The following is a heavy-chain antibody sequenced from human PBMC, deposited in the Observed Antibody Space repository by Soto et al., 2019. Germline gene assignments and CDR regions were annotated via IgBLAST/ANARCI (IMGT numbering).Heavy chain of an antibody. CDR2: ISYDGSNK. CDR1: GFTFSSYG. J-gene: IGHJ4*02. V-gene: IGHV3-30*18. Sequence: GGSLRLSCAASGFTFSSYGMHWVRQAPGKGLEWVAVISYDGSNKYYADSVKGRFTISRDNSKNTLYLQMNSLRPEDTAVYYCAKDFSSRWSIDYWGQGT. CDR3: AKDFSSRWSIDY. D-gene: IGHD6-13*01.